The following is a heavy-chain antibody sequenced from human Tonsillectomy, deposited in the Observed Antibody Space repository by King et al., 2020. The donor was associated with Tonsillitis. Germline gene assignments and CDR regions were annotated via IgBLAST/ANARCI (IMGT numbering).Heavy chain of an antibody. Sequence: QLVQSGGGLVQPGGSLRLSCSASGFTFSTYAMHWVRQAPGKGLEYVSAIFSNGGSSYYADSVKGRFTISRDNSKNTLYLQMSSLRAEETAVYYCSITMVPRVLTGAFDSWGQGTMVTVSS. CDR2: IFSNGGSS. CDR1: GFTFSTYA. V-gene: IGHV3-64D*06. CDR3: SITMVPRVLTGAFDS. D-gene: IGHD3-10*01. J-gene: IGHJ3*02.